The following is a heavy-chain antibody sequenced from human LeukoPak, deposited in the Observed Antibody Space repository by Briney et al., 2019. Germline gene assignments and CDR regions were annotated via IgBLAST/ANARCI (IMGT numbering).Heavy chain of an antibody. D-gene: IGHD6-13*01. CDR2: IWHDGSLK. Sequence: GGSLRLSCAASGFTFSYYGMHWVRHAPGKGLDWVAVIWHDGSLKYYADSVRGRFTISRDNSMNTVYLQMNSLRAEDTAVYYCAKVRQFTAATGTGLDYWGQGTLVTVSS. CDR3: AKVRQFTAATGTGLDY. CDR1: GFTFSYYG. V-gene: IGHV3-33*06. J-gene: IGHJ4*02.